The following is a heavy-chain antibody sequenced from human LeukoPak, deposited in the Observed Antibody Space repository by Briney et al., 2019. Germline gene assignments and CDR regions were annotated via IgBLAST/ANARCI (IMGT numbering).Heavy chain of an antibody. J-gene: IGHJ4*02. CDR3: ARASRGYSGSGTYLYYFDH. CDR1: GNTFTGYY. V-gene: IGHV1-8*02. CDR2: MNPNNGNA. Sequence: ASVKVSCKASGNTFTGYYMHWVRQAPGQGLEWMGWMNPNNGNAGYAQKFQGRVTMTRDTSISTAYMELSSLRSEDTAVYYCARASRGYSGSGTYLYYFDHWGQGTLVTVSS. D-gene: IGHD3-10*01.